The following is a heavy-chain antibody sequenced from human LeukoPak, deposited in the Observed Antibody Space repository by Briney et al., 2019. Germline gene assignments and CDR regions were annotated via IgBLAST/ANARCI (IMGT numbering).Heavy chain of an antibody. V-gene: IGHV3-23*01. CDR2: ISGSGGST. CDR1: GFTFSSYA. J-gene: IGHJ3*02. CDR3: AKGLRYFDWLNDAFDI. D-gene: IGHD3-9*01. Sequence: GGSLRLSCAASGFTFSSYAMSWVRQAPGKGLEWVSAISGSGGSTYYADSVKGRFTISRDNPKNTLYLQMNSLRAEDTAVYYCAKGLRYFDWLNDAFDIWGQGTMVTVSS.